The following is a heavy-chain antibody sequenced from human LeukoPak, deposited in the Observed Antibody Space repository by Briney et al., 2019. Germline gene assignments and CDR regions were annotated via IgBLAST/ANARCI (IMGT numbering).Heavy chain of an antibody. CDR3: AKAPRSSWYDPIDY. CDR2: ISSSGSTI. Sequence: PGGSLRLSCVASGFSFSDYYMTWIRQAPGKGLEWISYISSSGSTIYYADSVKGRFTISRDNAKNSLYLQMNSLRVEDMALYYCAKAPRSSWYDPIDYWGQGTLVTDSS. V-gene: IGHV3-11*01. D-gene: IGHD6-13*01. CDR1: GFSFSDYY. J-gene: IGHJ4*02.